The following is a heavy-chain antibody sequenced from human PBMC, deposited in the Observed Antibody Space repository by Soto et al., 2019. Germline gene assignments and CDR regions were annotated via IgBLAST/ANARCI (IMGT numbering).Heavy chain of an antibody. V-gene: IGHV1-69*01. D-gene: IGHD6-19*01. Sequence: QVQLVQSGAEVKKPGSSVKVSCKASGGTFSSYAISWVRQAPGQGLEWMGGIIPIFGTANYAQKFQGRVTITADESTSTAYMELSSLRSEDTAVYYCARDLNAPRVGTQWLGGFDYWGQGTLVTVSS. J-gene: IGHJ4*02. CDR2: IIPIFGTA. CDR3: ARDLNAPRVGTQWLGGFDY. CDR1: GGTFSSYA.